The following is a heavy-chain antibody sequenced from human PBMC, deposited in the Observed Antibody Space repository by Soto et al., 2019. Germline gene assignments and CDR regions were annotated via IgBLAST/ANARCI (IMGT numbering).Heavy chain of an antibody. Sequence: PGGSLRLSCTASGFDFRDYYMTWIRQPPGKGLEWVSAIRGSGGSTYYADSVKGRFTISRDNSKNTLYLQMNSLRAEDTAVYYCAKVGVVVPAASFDYWGQGTLVTVSS. CDR2: IRGSGGST. D-gene: IGHD2-2*01. J-gene: IGHJ4*02. CDR1: GFDFRDYY. V-gene: IGHV3-23*01. CDR3: AKVGVVVPAASFDY.